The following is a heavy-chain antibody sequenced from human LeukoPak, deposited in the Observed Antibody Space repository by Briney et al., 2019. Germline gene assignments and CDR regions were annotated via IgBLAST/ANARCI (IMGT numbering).Heavy chain of an antibody. CDR2: IYYSGST. CDR3: ATLDYGDEDY. J-gene: IGHJ4*02. CDR1: GGSISSYY. Sequence: HSETLSLTCTVSGGSISSYYWSWIRQPPGKGLEWIGYIYYSGSTNYNPSLKSRVTISVDTSKNQFSLKLSSVTAADTAVYYCATLDYGDEDYWGQGTLVTVSS. V-gene: IGHV4-59*01. D-gene: IGHD4-17*01.